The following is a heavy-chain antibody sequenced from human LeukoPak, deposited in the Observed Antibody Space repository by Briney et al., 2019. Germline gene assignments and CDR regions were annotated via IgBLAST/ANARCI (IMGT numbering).Heavy chain of an antibody. Sequence: GASVKSSCKTSGYTFTSYYMHWVRQAPGQGLEWMGIINPSGGSTSYAHKFQGRVTMTRDTSTSTVYMELSSLRSEDTAVYYCARDRQLWLQRFDYRGQGTLVTVSS. D-gene: IGHD5-18*01. CDR1: GYTFTSYY. V-gene: IGHV1-46*01. CDR3: ARDRQLWLQRFDY. J-gene: IGHJ4*02. CDR2: INPSGGST.